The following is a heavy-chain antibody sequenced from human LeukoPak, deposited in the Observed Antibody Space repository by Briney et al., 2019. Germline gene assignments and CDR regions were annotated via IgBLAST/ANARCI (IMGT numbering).Heavy chain of an antibody. D-gene: IGHD3-10*01. CDR2: IHYSGST. Sequence: SETLSLTCTVSGGSISSYYWSWIRQPPGKGLEWIGYIHYSGSTNYNPSLKSRVTISVDTSKNQFSLKLSSVTAADTAVYYCARGGRGEIDYWGQGTLVTVSS. CDR3: ARGGRGEIDY. CDR1: GGSISSYY. J-gene: IGHJ4*02. V-gene: IGHV4-59*01.